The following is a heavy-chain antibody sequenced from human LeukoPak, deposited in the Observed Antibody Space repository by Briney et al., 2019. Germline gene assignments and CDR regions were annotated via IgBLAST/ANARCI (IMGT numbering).Heavy chain of an antibody. CDR2: ISSNGGST. J-gene: IGHJ4*02. Sequence: GGSLRLSCAASGFTFSSYAMHWVRQAPGKGLEYVSAISSNGGSTYYANSVKGRFTISRDNSKNTLYLQMGSLRAEDMAVYYCAILLGEYCSSTSCPDEYSSSSPPFDYWGQGTLVTVSS. D-gene: IGHD2-2*01. CDR1: GFTFSSYA. V-gene: IGHV3-64*01. CDR3: AILLGEYCSSTSCPDEYSSSSPPFDY.